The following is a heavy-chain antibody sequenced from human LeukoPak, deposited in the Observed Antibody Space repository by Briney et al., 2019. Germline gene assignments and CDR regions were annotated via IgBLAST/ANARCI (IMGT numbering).Heavy chain of an antibody. D-gene: IGHD1-26*01. Sequence: PGGSLRLSCAVSGLTFINYWMTWVRQVPGKGLEWVANINRDGSGKYYLPSVRGRFTISKDDAKDSLYLQMDSLRPEDTAIYYCARVEYSGNGNLYWGQGTLVTVSS. J-gene: IGHJ4*02. V-gene: IGHV3-7*03. CDR1: GLTFINYW. CDR2: INRDGSGK. CDR3: ARVEYSGNGNLY.